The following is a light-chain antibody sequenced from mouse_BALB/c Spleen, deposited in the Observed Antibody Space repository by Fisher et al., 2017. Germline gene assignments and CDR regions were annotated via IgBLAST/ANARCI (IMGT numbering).Light chain of an antibody. CDR3: HQYHRSPLT. V-gene: IGKV4-59*01. Sequence: IVLTQSPAIMSASLGEKVTMSCRASSSVNYMYWYQQKSGTSPKRWIYATSNLASGVPARFSGSGSGTSYSLTISRVEAEDAATYYCHQYHRSPLTFGAGTKLELK. CDR2: ATS. J-gene: IGKJ5*01. CDR1: SSVNY.